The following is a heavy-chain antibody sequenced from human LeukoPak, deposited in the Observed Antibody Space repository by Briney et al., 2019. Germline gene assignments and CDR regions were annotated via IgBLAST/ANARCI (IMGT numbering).Heavy chain of an antibody. V-gene: IGHV1-69*01. Sequence: GASVKVSCTASRGTFSSYAISWVRQAPGQGLEWMAGIIPIFGTANYAQEFQGRVTITADESTSTAYMELSSLRSEDTAVYYCARGGGIFGVVTLYNSFDYWGQGTLVTVSS. CDR3: ARGGGIFGVVTLYNSFDY. CDR1: RGTFSSYA. D-gene: IGHD3-3*02. J-gene: IGHJ4*02. CDR2: IIPIFGTA.